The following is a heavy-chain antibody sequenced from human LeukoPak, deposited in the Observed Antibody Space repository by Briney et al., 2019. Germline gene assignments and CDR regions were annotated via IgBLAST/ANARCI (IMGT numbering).Heavy chain of an antibody. D-gene: IGHD3-10*02. Sequence: GGSLRLSCAASGFTFNIYAMNWVRQAPGKGLEWVSYISSSGSTIYYADSVKGRFTISRDNAKNSLYLQMNSLRAEDTAVYYCAELGITMIGGVWGKGTTVTISS. CDR3: AELGITMIGGV. CDR1: GFTFNIYA. V-gene: IGHV3-48*03. J-gene: IGHJ6*04. CDR2: ISSSGSTI.